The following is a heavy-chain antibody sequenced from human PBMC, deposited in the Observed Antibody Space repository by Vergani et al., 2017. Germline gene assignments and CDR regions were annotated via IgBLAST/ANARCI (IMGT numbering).Heavy chain of an antibody. J-gene: IGHJ4*02. D-gene: IGHD3-10*01. Sequence: QVHLVESGGGVVQPGRSLRLSCVVSGFTSSYYGMHWVRQAPGKGLEWVAVISYDGTQKYYADSVKGRFTISRDNSKSTLYLQMNSLRAEDTAVYYCAKDRSYGSGSYYGPRYFDYWGQGTLVTVSS. V-gene: IGHV3-30*18. CDR2: ISYDGTQK. CDR1: GFTSSYYG. CDR3: AKDRSYGSGSYYGPRYFDY.